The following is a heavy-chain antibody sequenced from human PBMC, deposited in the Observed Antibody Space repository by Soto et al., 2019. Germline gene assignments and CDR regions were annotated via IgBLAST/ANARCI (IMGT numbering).Heavy chain of an antibody. V-gene: IGHV1-18*01. J-gene: IGHJ4*02. CDR2: ISAYNGNT. Sequence: ASVKVSCKASGYTFTSYGISWVRQAPGQGLEWMGWISAYNGNTNYAQKFQGRVTMTRDTSISTAYMELSRLRSDDTAVYYCARSPRSSRPFDHWGQGTLVTVSS. D-gene: IGHD6-13*01. CDR1: GYTFTSYG. CDR3: ARSPRSSRPFDH.